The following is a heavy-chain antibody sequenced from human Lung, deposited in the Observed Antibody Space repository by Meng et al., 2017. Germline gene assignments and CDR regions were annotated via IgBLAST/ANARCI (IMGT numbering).Heavy chain of an antibody. V-gene: IGHV3-23*01. J-gene: IGHJ5*02. CDR2: ISSTGDST. CDR3: AKEAAMAS. CDR1: GFTFTAFS. D-gene: IGHD5-18*01. Sequence: EGLLLGSGGGLVQPGGSLRPSCAASGFTFTAFSMTWVRQAPGKGLEWVSTISSTGDSTFYPDSVKGRFIVSRDNSKNTLYLQMNSLRAEDTAIYYCAKEAAMASWGQGTLVTVSS.